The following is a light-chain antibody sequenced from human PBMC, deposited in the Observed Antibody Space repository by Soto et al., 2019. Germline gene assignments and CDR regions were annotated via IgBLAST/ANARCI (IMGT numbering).Light chain of an antibody. Sequence: DIQMTQSPSSLSASVGARVTITCRASQTITNYLNWYRQKPGKAPNVLIYGASKLQSGVPSRFSGSGAGTDFTLTINSLQPEDFATYSCQQSYSAPYTFGQGTNLEIK. CDR2: GAS. J-gene: IGKJ2*01. CDR3: QQSYSAPYT. CDR1: QTITNY. V-gene: IGKV1-39*01.